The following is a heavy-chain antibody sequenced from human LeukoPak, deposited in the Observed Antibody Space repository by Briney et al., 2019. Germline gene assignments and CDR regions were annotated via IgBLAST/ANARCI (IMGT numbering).Heavy chain of an antibody. D-gene: IGHD2-15*01. CDR2: IYYIGST. CDR3: ATVGAANALDY. CDR1: GGSISSYY. J-gene: IGHJ4*02. Sequence: SETLSLTCTVSGGSISSYYWSWIRQPPGKGLEWIGYIYYIGSTNYNPSLKSRVTISLDTSKNQFSLKLSSVTAADTAVYYCATVGAANALDYWGQGTLVTVSS. V-gene: IGHV4-59*08.